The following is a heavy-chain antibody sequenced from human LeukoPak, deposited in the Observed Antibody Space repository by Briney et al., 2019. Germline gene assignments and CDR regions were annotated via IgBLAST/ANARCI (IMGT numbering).Heavy chain of an antibody. J-gene: IGHJ4*02. CDR2: ISWNGGNT. CDR1: GFTFDDYG. V-gene: IGHV3-20*04. D-gene: IGHD3-22*01. Sequence: PGGSLRLSCAASGFTFDDYGMSWVRQPPGKGLEWVPGISWNGGNTSYADSVRGRFIISRDNAKNSLYLQMNSLRAEDTAFYYCARSTPAAVVINEFDSWGQGTLVTVSS. CDR3: ARSTPAAVVINEFDS.